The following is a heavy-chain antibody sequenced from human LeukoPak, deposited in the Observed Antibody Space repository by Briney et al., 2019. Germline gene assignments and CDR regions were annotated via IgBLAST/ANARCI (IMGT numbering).Heavy chain of an antibody. Sequence: GGSPRLSCAASGFTFSGYWMHWVRQVPGKGLVWVSRITGDGSSTTYADSVKGRFTISRDNAKNTVFLQMISLRAEDTAVYYCARDTGWYFDLWGRRPLVTVSS. V-gene: IGHV3-74*01. CDR1: GFTFSGYW. CDR3: ARDTGWYFDL. D-gene: IGHD4-17*01. CDR2: ITGDGSST. J-gene: IGHJ2*01.